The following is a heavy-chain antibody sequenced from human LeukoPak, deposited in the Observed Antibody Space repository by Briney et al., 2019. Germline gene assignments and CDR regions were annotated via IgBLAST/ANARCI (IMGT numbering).Heavy chain of an antibody. CDR1: GGSISSSNW. D-gene: IGHD3-10*01. J-gene: IGHJ4*02. CDR3: ARAGVTMVRGVIINYFDY. CDR2: IYHSGST. V-gene: IGHV4-4*02. Sequence: SETLSLTCAVSGGSISSSNWWSWVRQPPGKGLEWIGEIYHSGSTNYNPSLKSRVTISVDKSKNQFSLKLSSVTAADTAVYYCARAGVTMVRGVIINYFDYWGQGTLVTVSS.